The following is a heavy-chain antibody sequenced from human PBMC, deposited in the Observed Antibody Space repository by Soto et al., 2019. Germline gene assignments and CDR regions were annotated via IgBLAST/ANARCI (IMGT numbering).Heavy chain of an antibody. Sequence: ASVKVSCKASGYTFTSYAIHWVRQAPGQGLEWMGWINAGNGNTKYSQKFQDRVTITRDTSASTAYMELSSLRSEDTAVYYCARDLGGLPDYWGQGTLVIVSS. V-gene: IGHV1-3*01. J-gene: IGHJ4*02. D-gene: IGHD5-12*01. CDR2: INAGNGNT. CDR1: GYTFTSYA. CDR3: ARDLGGLPDY.